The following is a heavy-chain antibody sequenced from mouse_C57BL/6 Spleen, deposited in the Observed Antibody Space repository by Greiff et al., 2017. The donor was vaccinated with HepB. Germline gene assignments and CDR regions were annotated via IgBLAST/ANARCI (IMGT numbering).Heavy chain of an antibody. D-gene: IGHD2-1*01. CDR2: ISSGGDYI. V-gene: IGHV5-9-1*02. J-gene: IGHJ1*03. Sequence: EVKLMESGEGLVKPGGSLKLSCAASGFTFSSYAMSWVRQTPEKRLEWVAYISSGGDYIYYADTVKGRFTISRDNARNTLYLQMSSLKSEDTAMYYCTRDGRMVTTYFDVWGTGTTVTVSS. CDR3: TRDGRMVTTYFDV. CDR1: GFTFSSYA.